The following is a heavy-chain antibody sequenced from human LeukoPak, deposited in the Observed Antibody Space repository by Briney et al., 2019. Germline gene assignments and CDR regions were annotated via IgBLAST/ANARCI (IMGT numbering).Heavy chain of an antibody. V-gene: IGHV3-23*01. CDR2: ISGSGGST. D-gene: IGHD5-24*01. J-gene: IGHJ4*02. Sequence: GGSLRLSCAASGFTFSSYAMNWARQAPGKGLEWVSAISGSGGSTYYADSVKGRFTISRDNSKNTLYLQMNSLRAEDTAVYYCAKGVEMATVPLFFDYWGQGTLVTVSS. CDR1: GFTFSSYA. CDR3: AKGVEMATVPLFFDY.